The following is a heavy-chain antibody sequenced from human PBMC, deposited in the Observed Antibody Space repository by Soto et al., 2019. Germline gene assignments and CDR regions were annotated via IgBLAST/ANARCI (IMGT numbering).Heavy chain of an antibody. CDR1: GFTFSSYA. J-gene: IGHJ2*01. CDR2: ISGSGGST. Sequence: GGSLRLSCVASGFTFSSYAMSWVRQAPGKGLEWVSAISGSGGSTYYADSVKGRFTISRDNSKNTLYLQMNSLRAEDTAVYYCAHWNQRAAAIHWYFDLWGRGTLVTVSS. V-gene: IGHV3-23*01. CDR3: AHWNQRAAAIHWYFDL. D-gene: IGHD2-2*02.